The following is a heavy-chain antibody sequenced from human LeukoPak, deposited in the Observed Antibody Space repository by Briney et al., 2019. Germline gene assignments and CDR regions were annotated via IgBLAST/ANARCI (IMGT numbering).Heavy chain of an antibody. CDR3: ARSAITIFGVANWYFDL. J-gene: IGHJ2*01. Sequence: GASVKVSCKASGGTFSSYAISWVRQAPGQGLEWMGGIIPIFGTANYAQKFQGRVTITTDESTSTAYMELSSLRSEDTAAYYCARSAITIFGVANWYFDLWGRGTLVTVSS. CDR2: IIPIFGTA. D-gene: IGHD3-3*01. V-gene: IGHV1-69*05. CDR1: GGTFSSYA.